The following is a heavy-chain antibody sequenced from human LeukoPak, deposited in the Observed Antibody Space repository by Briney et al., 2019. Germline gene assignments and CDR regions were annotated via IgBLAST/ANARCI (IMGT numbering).Heavy chain of an antibody. CDR1: GFTFSSYW. V-gene: IGHV3-7*01. Sequence: QPGGSLRLSCAASGFTFSSYWMSWVRQAPGKGLEWVANIKQDGSEKYYVDSVKGRFTISRDNAKNSLYLQMNSLRAEDTAVYYCARAGLGAVTNYMDVWGKGTTVTVSS. CDR3: ARAGLGAVTNYMDV. D-gene: IGHD4-17*01. J-gene: IGHJ6*03. CDR2: IKQDGSEK.